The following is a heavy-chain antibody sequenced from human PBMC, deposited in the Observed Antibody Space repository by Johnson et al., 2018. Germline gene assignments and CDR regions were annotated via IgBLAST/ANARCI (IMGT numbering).Heavy chain of an antibody. Sequence: VQLLESGGGVVQPGRSLRLSCAASRFTFSSYGMHWVRQAPGKGLEWVAYIWYDGTNKYYTDSVRGRFTISRNNSRNTLYLQMNSLRAEDTAVYYCARGNSGGGVDYWGQGTLVTVSS. V-gene: IGHV3-33*01. CDR3: ARGNSGGGVDY. CDR1: RFTFSSYG. CDR2: IWYDGTNK. J-gene: IGHJ4*02. D-gene: IGHD2-15*01.